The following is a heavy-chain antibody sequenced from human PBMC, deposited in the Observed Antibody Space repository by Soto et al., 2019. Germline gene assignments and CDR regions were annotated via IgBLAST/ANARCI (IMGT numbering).Heavy chain of an antibody. V-gene: IGHV4-39*01. D-gene: IGHD4-17*01. J-gene: IGHJ4*02. CDR1: GGTIKSCSYY. CDR3: ASYYGGNSIDF. Sequence: PSETKCLTYSVSGGTIKSCSYYWGWIRQPPGKGLEWIGRIYYSGGTYYNPSLKSRVTISVDTSNNHFSLKLSSVTAADTAVYYCASYYGGNSIDFCGRGTLVTVS. CDR2: IYYSGGT.